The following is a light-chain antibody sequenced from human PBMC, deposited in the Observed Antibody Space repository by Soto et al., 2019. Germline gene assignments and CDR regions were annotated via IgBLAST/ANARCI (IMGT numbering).Light chain of an antibody. V-gene: IGKV1-39*01. Sequence: DIQITQSPSSPSASVGDRITMTCLASQSISSFLNWYQQKPDKAPLLLISASFSLQSGVQSRFSGSGSGTDFTLTISSLQPEDFATYYCQQSYSTPTTIGQGTKVEI. CDR3: QQSYSTPTT. J-gene: IGKJ1*01. CDR1: QSISSF. CDR2: ASF.